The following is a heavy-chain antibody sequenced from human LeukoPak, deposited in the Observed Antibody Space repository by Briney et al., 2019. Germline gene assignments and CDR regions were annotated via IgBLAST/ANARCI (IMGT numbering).Heavy chain of an antibody. V-gene: IGHV3-48*03. CDR1: GFTFSSYE. D-gene: IGHD3-10*01. CDR2: ISSSGSTI. CDR3: ARDRAMVRGVNYFDY. Sequence: GGSLRLSCAASGFTFSSYEMNWVRQAPGKGLEWVSYISSSGSTIYYADSVKGRFTISRDNAKNSLYLQMNSLRAEDTAVYYCARDRAMVRGVNYFDYWGQGTLVTVSS. J-gene: IGHJ4*02.